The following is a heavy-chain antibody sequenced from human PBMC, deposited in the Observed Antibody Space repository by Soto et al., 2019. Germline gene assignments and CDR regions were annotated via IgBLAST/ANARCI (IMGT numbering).Heavy chain of an antibody. V-gene: IGHV5-10-1*01. CDR2: LNPKDSFA. CDR1: GFIFTSYW. CDR3: ARHKSGGGSYPLDF. D-gene: IGHD3-10*01. Sequence: GESLKISCKASGFIFTSYWLSWVRQMPGKGLEWMGMLNPKDSFANYSPSFRGHVTISPGTSVTTAYLKWSSLKASDTAIYYCARHKSGGGSYPLDFWGQGTLVTVSS. J-gene: IGHJ4*02.